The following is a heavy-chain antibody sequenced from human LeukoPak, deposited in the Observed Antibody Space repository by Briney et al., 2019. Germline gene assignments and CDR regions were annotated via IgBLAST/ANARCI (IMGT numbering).Heavy chain of an antibody. V-gene: IGHV4-59*08. CDR1: GGSISSYY. CDR2: IYYSGST. CDR3: VRHFAPFRLGPHFDY. Sequence: SETLSLTCTVSGGSISSYYWSWIRQPPGKGLEWIGYIYYSGSTHYNPSLKSRVTISVDTSRNQFSLNLTSMTAADTAVYYCVRHFAPFRLGPHFDYWGQGSLVTVSS. D-gene: IGHD1-26*01. J-gene: IGHJ4*02.